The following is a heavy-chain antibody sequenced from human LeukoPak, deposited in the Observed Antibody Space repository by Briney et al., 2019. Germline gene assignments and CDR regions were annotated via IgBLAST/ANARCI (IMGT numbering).Heavy chain of an antibody. J-gene: IGHJ4*02. CDR3: ARHQAGRHYYDSSGYPDY. Sequence: GESLKISCKGFGYSFTSFWIGWVRQMPGKGLELIRIIYLGDSDTRYSPFFQGQVTISADKPISTAYLQWSSLKASDTAMYYCARHQAGRHYYDSSGYPDYWGQGTLVTVSS. V-gene: IGHV5-51*01. D-gene: IGHD3-22*01. CDR2: IYLGDSDT. CDR1: GYSFTSFW.